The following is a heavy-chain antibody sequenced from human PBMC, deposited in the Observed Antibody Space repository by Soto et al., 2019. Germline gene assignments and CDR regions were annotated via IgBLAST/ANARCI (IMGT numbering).Heavy chain of an antibody. CDR1: GGTFSSYA. D-gene: IGHD3-10*01. J-gene: IGHJ6*02. CDR2: IIPIFGTA. CDR3: ARAGAAPYYYYGLDI. V-gene: IGHV1-69*05. Sequence: SVKVSCKASGGTFSSYAISWVRQAPGQGIEWMGGIIPIFGTANYAQKFQTRVTMTTDKSTNTAYMDLRSLTSDDTAKYYCARAGAAPYYYYGLDIWGQGTTVTVSS.